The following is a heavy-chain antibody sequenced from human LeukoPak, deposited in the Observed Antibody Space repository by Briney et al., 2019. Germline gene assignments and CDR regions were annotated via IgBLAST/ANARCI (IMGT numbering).Heavy chain of an antibody. Sequence: RASVKVSCKASGYTFTSYDINWVRQATGQGLEWMGWMNPNSGNTGYAQKFQGRVTITRNTSISTAYMELSSLRSEDTAVYYCARERPVVVVAARTGNAFDIWGQGTMVTVSS. V-gene: IGHV1-8*03. CDR3: ARERPVVVVAARTGNAFDI. CDR2: MNPNSGNT. J-gene: IGHJ3*02. D-gene: IGHD2-15*01. CDR1: GYTFTSYD.